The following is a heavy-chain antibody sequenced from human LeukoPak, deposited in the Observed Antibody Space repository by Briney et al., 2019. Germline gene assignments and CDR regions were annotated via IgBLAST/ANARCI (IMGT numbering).Heavy chain of an antibody. D-gene: IGHD2-2*01. CDR1: GYTFTSYY. V-gene: IGHV1-46*01. CDR2: FNPRDAST. Sequence: ASVKVSCKASGYTFTSYYMHWVRQAPGQGLEWMGIFNPRDASTRYAQNFHGRVTLTRDTFTTTVYMELSSLRSEDTAVYYCVREPAGAKNFDSWGQGTLVTVSS. CDR3: VREPAGAKNFDS. J-gene: IGHJ4*02.